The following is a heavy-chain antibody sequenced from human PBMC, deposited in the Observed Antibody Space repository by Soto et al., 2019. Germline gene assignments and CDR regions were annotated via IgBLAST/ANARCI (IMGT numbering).Heavy chain of an antibody. CDR2: IKQDGSEK. D-gene: IGHD3-16*01. CDR1: GFTFSSYW. J-gene: IGHJ5*02. Sequence: EAQLVESGGGLVQPGGSLRVSCAVSGFTFSSYWMSWVRQAPGKGLECVPKIKQDGSEKDYVDSVKGRFTISRNNANNSLFLQMYSLRAEDTAVYYWARGGRGAHNWFDPWGQGTLVTVSS. CDR3: ARGGRGAHNWFDP. V-gene: IGHV3-7*01.